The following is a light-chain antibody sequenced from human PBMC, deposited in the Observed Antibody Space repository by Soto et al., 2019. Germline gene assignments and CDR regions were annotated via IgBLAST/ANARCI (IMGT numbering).Light chain of an antibody. CDR3: QQTYRPPFT. CDR2: DAF. Sequence: DIQMTQSPSSLSASVGDRVTITCRASQTISRFLTSYQQKPGKAPKLLIYDAFTLQSGVPSRFSGSGSGTDFTLTIGSLQPEDFARYYCQQTYRPPFTFGPGTKVDIK. V-gene: IGKV1-39*01. J-gene: IGKJ3*01. CDR1: QTISRF.